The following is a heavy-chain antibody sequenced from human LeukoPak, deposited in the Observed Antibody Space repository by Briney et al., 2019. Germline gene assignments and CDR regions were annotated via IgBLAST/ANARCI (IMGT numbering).Heavy chain of an antibody. CDR2: IRYDGSNK. D-gene: IGHD6-19*01. CDR3: AKDRGIAVAGTYYFDY. Sequence: GGSLRLSCAASGFTFSSYGMHWVRQAPGKGLEWVAFIRYDGSNKYYADSVKCRFTISRDNSKHTLYLQMNSLRAEDTAVYYCAKDRGIAVAGTYYFDYWGQGTLVTVSS. J-gene: IGHJ4*02. CDR1: GFTFSSYG. V-gene: IGHV3-30*02.